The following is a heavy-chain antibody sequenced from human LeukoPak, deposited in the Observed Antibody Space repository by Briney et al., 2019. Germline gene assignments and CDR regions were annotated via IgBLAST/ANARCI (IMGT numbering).Heavy chain of an antibody. CDR3: ARAYSSSWLAYYYYSMDV. D-gene: IGHD6-13*01. Sequence: GGSLRLSCAASGFTFSSYSMNWVRQAPGKGLEWVANIKQDRSEKNYVDSVKGRFTISRDNAKNSLYLQMSSLRAEDTAAYFCARAYSSSWLAYYYYSMDVWGQGTTVTVSS. J-gene: IGHJ6*02. CDR2: IKQDRSEK. CDR1: GFTFSSYS. V-gene: IGHV3-7*01.